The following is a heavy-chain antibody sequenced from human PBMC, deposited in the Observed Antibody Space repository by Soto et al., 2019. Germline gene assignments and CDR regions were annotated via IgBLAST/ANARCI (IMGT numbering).Heavy chain of an antibody. CDR2: ISTYNGNT. CDR3: ARDVGYCTSFSCYSSSLSDHSYAMDV. V-gene: IGHV1-18*04. CDR1: GYTFTSYG. Sequence: ASVKVSCKASGYTFTSYGITWVRQAPGQGLEWMGWISTYNGNTNYAQNLQGRVTMTTDSYTDTVYMDLRSLTSDDTAVYYCARDVGYCTSFSCYSSSLSDHSYAMDVWGQGTTVTVSS. D-gene: IGHD2-2*01. J-gene: IGHJ6*02.